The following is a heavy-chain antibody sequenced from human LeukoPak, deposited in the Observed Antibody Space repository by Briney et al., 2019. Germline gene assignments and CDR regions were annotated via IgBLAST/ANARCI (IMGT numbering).Heavy chain of an antibody. Sequence: SVKVSCKASGGTFSSYAISWVRQAPGQGLEWMGRIIPILGIANYAQKFQGRVTITTDESTSTAYMELSSLRSEDTAVYYCARAGLHCSSTSCYYYWGQGTLVTVSS. CDR2: IIPILGIA. V-gene: IGHV1-69*04. CDR1: GGTFSSYA. J-gene: IGHJ4*02. CDR3: ARAGLHCSSTSCYYY. D-gene: IGHD2-2*01.